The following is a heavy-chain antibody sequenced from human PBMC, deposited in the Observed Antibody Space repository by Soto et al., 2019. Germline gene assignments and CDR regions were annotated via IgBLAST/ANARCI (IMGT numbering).Heavy chain of an antibody. CDR2: INHSGST. V-gene: IGHV4-34*01. Sequence: SETLSLTCAVYGGSSSGYYWSWIRQPPGKGLEWIGEINHSGSTNYNPSLKSRVTISVDTSKNQFSLKLSSVTAADTAVYYCARGARRYYDFWSGPRGPFDPWGQGTLVTVSS. CDR1: GGSSSGYY. CDR3: ARGARRYYDFWSGPRGPFDP. D-gene: IGHD3-3*01. J-gene: IGHJ5*02.